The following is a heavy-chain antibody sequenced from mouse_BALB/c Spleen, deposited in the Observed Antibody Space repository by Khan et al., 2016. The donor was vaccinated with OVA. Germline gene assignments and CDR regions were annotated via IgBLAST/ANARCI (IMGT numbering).Heavy chain of an antibody. CDR2: IWAGGST. D-gene: IGHD2-10*01. CDR1: GFSLTNYG. V-gene: IGHV2-9*02. CDR3: ARETAYYGNYEAMDY. Sequence: VQLLESGPGLVAPSQSLSITCTVSGFSLTNYGVNWVRQPPGKGLEWLGVIWAGGSTNYNSALMSGLSIRKDNSRSQVFLKLNSLQTDDTARYYCARETAYYGNYEAMDYWGQGTSVTVSS. J-gene: IGHJ4*01.